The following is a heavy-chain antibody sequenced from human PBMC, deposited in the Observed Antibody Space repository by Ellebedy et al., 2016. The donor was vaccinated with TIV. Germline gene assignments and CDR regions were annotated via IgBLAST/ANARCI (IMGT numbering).Heavy chain of an antibody. Sequence: SVKVSXXASGGTFSSYAISWVRQAPGQGLEWMGGIIPIFGTANYAQKFQGRVTITADKSTSTAYMELSSLRSEDTAVYYCASRSSSGIDYWGQGTLVTVSS. CDR2: IIPIFGTA. CDR3: ASRSSSGIDY. V-gene: IGHV1-69*06. CDR1: GGTFSSYA. D-gene: IGHD3-22*01. J-gene: IGHJ4*02.